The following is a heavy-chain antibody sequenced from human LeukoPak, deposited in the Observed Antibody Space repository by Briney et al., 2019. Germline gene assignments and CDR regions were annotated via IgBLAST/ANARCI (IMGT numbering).Heavy chain of an antibody. CDR3: AKDPRRYSRTGGYFDY. J-gene: IGHJ4*02. CDR2: ISHDGSYK. Sequence: GGSLRLSCAASGFTFTTYWMTWVRQAPGKGLEWVAFISHDGSYKYYADSVKGRFTISRDNSKNTLYLQMNSLRAEDTAVYYCAKDPRRYSRTGGYFDYWGQGTLVTVSS. CDR1: GFTFTTYW. D-gene: IGHD6-13*01. V-gene: IGHV3-30*18.